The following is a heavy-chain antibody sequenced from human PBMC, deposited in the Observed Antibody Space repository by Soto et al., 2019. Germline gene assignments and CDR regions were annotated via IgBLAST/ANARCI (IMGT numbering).Heavy chain of an antibody. Sequence: PVGSLRLSCATSGFTFSGSTIHWVRQASGKGLEWVGRTRSKTYSYATAYAASVKGRFTISRDGSQSTAYLQMNSLKTEDTAVYYCARDYTGSYFWGQGTLVTVSS. CDR1: GFTFSGST. V-gene: IGHV3-73*01. D-gene: IGHD1-26*01. J-gene: IGHJ4*02. CDR2: TRSKTYSYAT. CDR3: ARDYTGSYF.